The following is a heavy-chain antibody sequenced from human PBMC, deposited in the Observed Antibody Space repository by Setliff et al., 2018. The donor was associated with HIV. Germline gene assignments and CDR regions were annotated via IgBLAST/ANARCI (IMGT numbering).Heavy chain of an antibody. CDR3: ARDRSIIMTFGGGNDAFDT. D-gene: IGHD3-16*01. J-gene: IGHJ3*02. Sequence: ASVKVSCKASGYTFTSYGISWVRQAPGQGLEWMGWISAYNGNTNYAQKFQGRVTMTTDTSTTTAYMELRSLRSDDTAVYYCARDRSIIMTFGGGNDAFDTWGQGTMVTVS. CDR1: GYTFTSYG. CDR2: ISAYNGNT. V-gene: IGHV1-18*01.